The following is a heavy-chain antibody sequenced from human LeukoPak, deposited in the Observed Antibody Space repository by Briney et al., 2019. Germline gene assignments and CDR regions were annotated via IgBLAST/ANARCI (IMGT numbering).Heavy chain of an antibody. Sequence: GGSLRLSCAASGFTFSSYGMHWVRQAPGKGLEWVAFIRYDGSNKYYADSVKGRFTISRDNSKNTPYLQMNSLRAEDTAVYYCAKDRGPYYYGSGSPYYFDYWGQGTLVTVSS. D-gene: IGHD3-10*01. CDR2: IRYDGSNK. CDR3: AKDRGPYYYGSGSPYYFDY. V-gene: IGHV3-30*02. CDR1: GFTFSSYG. J-gene: IGHJ4*02.